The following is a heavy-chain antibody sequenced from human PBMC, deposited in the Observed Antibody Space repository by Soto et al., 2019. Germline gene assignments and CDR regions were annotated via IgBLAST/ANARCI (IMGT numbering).Heavy chain of an antibody. Sequence: SETLSLRCSVSGGSISSYYWSWIRQPPGKGLEWIGCICYSGSTNYNPSLKSRVTISVDTSKNQFSLKLSSVTAADTAVYYCARRGAEAYYYGSGSYNHYYYMDVWGKGTTVTGSS. J-gene: IGHJ6*03. CDR2: ICYSGST. CDR3: ARRGAEAYYYGSGSYNHYYYMDV. V-gene: IGHV4-59*08. CDR1: GGSISSYY. D-gene: IGHD3-10*01.